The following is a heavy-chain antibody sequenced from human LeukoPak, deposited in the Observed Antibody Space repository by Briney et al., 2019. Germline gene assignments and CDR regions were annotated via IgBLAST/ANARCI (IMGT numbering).Heavy chain of an antibody. CDR1: GFTFTSYA. CDR3: ARDFRAGTASDAFDI. D-gene: IGHD1/OR15-1a*01. V-gene: IGHV3-23*01. J-gene: IGHJ3*02. CDR2: ISDSGRTT. Sequence: GGSLRVSCAASGFTFTSYAMNWVRQAPGKRLEWVSTISDSGRTTYYADSVKGRFTISRDDSKITLYLQMNSLRAEDTAVYYCARDFRAGTASDAFDIWGQGTMVTVSS.